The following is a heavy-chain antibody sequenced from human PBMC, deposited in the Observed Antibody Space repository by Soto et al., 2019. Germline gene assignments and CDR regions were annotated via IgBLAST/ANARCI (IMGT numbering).Heavy chain of an antibody. Sequence: QVQLVESGGGVVQPGRSLRLSCAASGFTFSSYGMHWVRQAPGKGLEWVAVISYDGSNKYYADSVKGRFTNSRDNSKNTLYLQMNSLRAEDTAVYYCAKGGYSSSWYSGWFDPWGQGTLVTVSS. J-gene: IGHJ5*02. V-gene: IGHV3-30*18. D-gene: IGHD6-13*01. CDR1: GFTFSSYG. CDR3: AKGGYSSSWYSGWFDP. CDR2: ISYDGSNK.